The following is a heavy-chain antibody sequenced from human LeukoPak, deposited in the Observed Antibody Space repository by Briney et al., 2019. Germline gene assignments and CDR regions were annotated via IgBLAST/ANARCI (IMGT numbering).Heavy chain of an antibody. CDR1: GFTFSSYG. V-gene: IGHV3-33*01. Sequence: GGSLRLSCAASGFTFSSYGMHWVRQAPGKGLEWVAVIWYDGSNKYYADSVKGRFTISRDNSKNTLYLQMNSLRAEDTAVCYCARDVTSSGYYYYYYGMDVRGQGTTVTVSS. CDR2: IWYDGSNK. D-gene: IGHD3-22*01. J-gene: IGHJ6*02. CDR3: ARDVTSSGYYYYYYGMDV.